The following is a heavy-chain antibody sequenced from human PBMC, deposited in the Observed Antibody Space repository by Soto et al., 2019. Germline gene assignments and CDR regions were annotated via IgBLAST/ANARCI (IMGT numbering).Heavy chain of an antibody. CDR2: INPSGGST. CDR1: GYTFTSYY. CDR3: ARRGFTTVATVDFDY. Sequence: QVQLVQSGAEVKKPGASVKVSCKASGYTFTSYYMHWVRQAPGQGLEWMGIINPSGGSTSYAQKFQGRVTTTRDTSTSTVYMELSSLRSEDTAVYYCARRGFTTVATVDFDYWGQGTLVTVSS. J-gene: IGHJ4*02. D-gene: IGHD4-17*01. V-gene: IGHV1-46*01.